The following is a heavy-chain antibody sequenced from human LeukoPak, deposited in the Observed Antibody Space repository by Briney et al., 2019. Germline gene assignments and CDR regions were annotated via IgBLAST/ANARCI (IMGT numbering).Heavy chain of an antibody. D-gene: IGHD4-17*01. CDR2: IWYDGNSK. CDR1: GFTFSSYG. Sequence: GGSLRLSCAAYGFTFSSYGMHWVRQAPGKGLEWVAVIWYDGNSKYYADSGKGRFTISRDNSRSTLYLQMNSQRAGDSAMYHCTRPAGDYARGGFDIWGQGTLVTVSS. V-gene: IGHV3-33*01. J-gene: IGHJ3*02. CDR3: TRPAGDYARGGFDI.